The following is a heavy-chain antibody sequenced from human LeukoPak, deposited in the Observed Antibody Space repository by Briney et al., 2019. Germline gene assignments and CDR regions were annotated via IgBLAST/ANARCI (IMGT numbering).Heavy chain of an antibody. CDR1: GGSISSRNYY. CDR3: ARHYYGDYAYYLDY. J-gene: IGHJ4*02. D-gene: IGHD4-17*01. CDR2: INYSGTT. V-gene: IGHV4-39*01. Sequence: SETLSLTCTVSGGSISSRNYYWGWIRQPPGKGLEWIGSINYSGTTYYNPSLRSRVTILMDTSKNQFFLKLNSVTAPDTALYYCARHYYGDYAYYLDYWGQGTLVTVSS.